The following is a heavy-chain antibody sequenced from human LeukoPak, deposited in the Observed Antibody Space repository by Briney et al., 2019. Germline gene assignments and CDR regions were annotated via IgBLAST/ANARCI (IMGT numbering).Heavy chain of an antibody. Sequence: PSETLSLTCTVSGGSISSYYWSWIRQPPGKGLEWIGYIYYSGSTNYNPSLKSRVTISVDTSKNQFSLKLNSVTAADTAVYYCARDGGWFDPWGQGTLVTVSS. CDR2: IYYSGST. CDR1: GGSISSYY. V-gene: IGHV4-59*12. D-gene: IGHD3-3*01. J-gene: IGHJ5*02. CDR3: ARDGGWFDP.